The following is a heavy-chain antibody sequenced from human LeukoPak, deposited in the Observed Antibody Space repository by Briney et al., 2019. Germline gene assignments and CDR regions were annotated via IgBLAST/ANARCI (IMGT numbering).Heavy chain of an antibody. Sequence: PGGSLRLSCAASGFTFSSYAMSWVRQAPGKGLEWVSSISSSSSYIYYADSVKGRFTISRDNAKNSLYLQMNSLRAEDTAVYYCAKPMKGYCSGGSCYVVDYWGQGTLVTVSS. J-gene: IGHJ4*02. CDR2: ISSSSSYI. CDR3: AKPMKGYCSGGSCYVVDY. CDR1: GFTFSSYA. D-gene: IGHD2-15*01. V-gene: IGHV3-21*01.